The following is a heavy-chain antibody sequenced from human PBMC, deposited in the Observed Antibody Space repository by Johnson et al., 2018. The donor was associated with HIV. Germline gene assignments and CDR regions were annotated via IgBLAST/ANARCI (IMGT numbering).Heavy chain of an antibody. J-gene: IGHJ3*02. CDR3: ASLRDAFDI. CDR1: GFTFDDYG. V-gene: IGHV3-74*02. CDR2: INSDGSST. Sequence: VQLVESGGGVVRPGGSLRLSCAASGFTFDDYGMSWVRQGPGKGLEWVSRINSDGSSTSYADSVKGRFTTSRDNAKNTLFLQMNSLRAEDTAVYYCASLRDAFDIWGQGTMVTVSS.